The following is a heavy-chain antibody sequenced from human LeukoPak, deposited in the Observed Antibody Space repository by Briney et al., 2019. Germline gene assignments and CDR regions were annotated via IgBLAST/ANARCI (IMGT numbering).Heavy chain of an antibody. V-gene: IGHV4-34*01. CDR3: ARGRGMKGFDY. CDR2: INHSGST. J-gene: IGHJ4*02. CDR1: GGSFSGYY. D-gene: IGHD3-16*01. Sequence: SETLSLTCAVYGGSFSGYYWSWIRQRPGKGLEWIGEINHSGSTNYNPSLKSRVTISVDTSKNQFSLKLSSVTAADTAVYYCARGRGMKGFDYWGQGTLVTVSS.